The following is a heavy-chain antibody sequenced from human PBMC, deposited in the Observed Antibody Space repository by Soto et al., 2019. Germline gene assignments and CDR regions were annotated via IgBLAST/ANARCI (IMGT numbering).Heavy chain of an antibody. J-gene: IGHJ6*02. CDR3: ARDLQPVRGVLYYYYGMDV. Sequence: ASVKVSCKASGYTFTNYAMHWVRQAPGQRLEWMGWINAGNGNTKYSQKFQGRVTMTTDTSTSTAYMELRSLRSDDTAVYYCARDLQPVRGVLYYYYGMDVWGQGTTVTVSS. CDR2: INAGNGNT. D-gene: IGHD3-10*01. CDR1: GYTFTNYA. V-gene: IGHV1-3*01.